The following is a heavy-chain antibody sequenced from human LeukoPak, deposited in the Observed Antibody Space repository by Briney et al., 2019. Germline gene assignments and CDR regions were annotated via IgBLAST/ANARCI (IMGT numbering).Heavy chain of an antibody. Sequence: SETLSLTCTVSGVSISGYNWSWIWQFPGKGLEWIGYIYNTGSTKYDPSLEIRVTISLDTSKNQFSLKLRSVTAADTAVYYCARGNSGPEYWGQGTLVTVSS. CDR2: IYNTGST. V-gene: IGHV4-59*12. D-gene: IGHD2/OR15-2a*01. J-gene: IGHJ4*02. CDR1: GVSISGYN. CDR3: ARGNSGPEY.